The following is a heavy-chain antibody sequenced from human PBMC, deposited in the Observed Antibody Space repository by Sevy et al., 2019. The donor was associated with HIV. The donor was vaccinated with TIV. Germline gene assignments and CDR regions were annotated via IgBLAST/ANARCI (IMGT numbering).Heavy chain of an antibody. V-gene: IGHV3-21*01. Sequence: GGSLRLSCAASGFTFDTYSMNWVRQAPGKGLEWVSFISGSSNYIYYADSVKGRFTVSRDNAKNSLYLQMSRVRAEDTAVYYCAKRLVSWDGMDVWGQGTTVTVSS. D-gene: IGHD1-26*01. CDR2: ISGSSNYI. CDR1: GFTFDTYS. J-gene: IGHJ6*02. CDR3: AKRLVSWDGMDV.